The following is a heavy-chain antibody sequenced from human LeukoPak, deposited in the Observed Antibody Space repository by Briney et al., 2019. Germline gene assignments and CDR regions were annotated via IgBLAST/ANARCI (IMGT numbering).Heavy chain of an antibody. CDR1: GFTCSSYS. Sequence: GGSLRLSCAASGFTCSSYSMNWVRQAPGKGLEWVSFISSSGNYIYYADSVKGRFTISRDNAKNSLYLQMNSLRAEDTAVYYCAKGRDGYNSDYWGQGTLVTVSS. CDR2: ISSSGNYI. CDR3: AKGRDGYNSDY. D-gene: IGHD5-24*01. J-gene: IGHJ4*02. V-gene: IGHV3-21*04.